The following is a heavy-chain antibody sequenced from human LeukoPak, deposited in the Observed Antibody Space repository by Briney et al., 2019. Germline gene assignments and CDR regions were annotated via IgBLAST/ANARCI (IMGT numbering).Heavy chain of an antibody. CDR3: ASLRYSSSWYFDY. CDR2: IYISGST. Sequence: PSETLSLTSTVSGGSISSYYWSWIRQPAGKGLEWIGRIYISGSTNYNPFLKSRATMSADTSKNQFSLKLTSVTAADTAVYYCASLRYSSSWYFDYWGQGTLVTVSS. J-gene: IGHJ4*02. V-gene: IGHV4-4*07. D-gene: IGHD6-13*01. CDR1: GGSISSYY.